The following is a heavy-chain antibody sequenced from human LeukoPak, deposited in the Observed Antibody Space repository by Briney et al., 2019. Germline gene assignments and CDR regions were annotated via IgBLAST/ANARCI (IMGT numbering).Heavy chain of an antibody. D-gene: IGHD1-7*01. J-gene: IGHJ4*02. Sequence: PSETLPLTCSVSGGSISSYYWTWIRQPPGKGLEWIGYIYYSGSTNYNPSLKSRVTISVDTSKNQFSLKLSSVTAADTAVYYCAKMTGNYLTGYYFDYWGQGTLVTVSS. CDR2: IYYSGST. CDR3: AKMTGNYLTGYYFDY. CDR1: GGSISSYY. V-gene: IGHV4-59*01.